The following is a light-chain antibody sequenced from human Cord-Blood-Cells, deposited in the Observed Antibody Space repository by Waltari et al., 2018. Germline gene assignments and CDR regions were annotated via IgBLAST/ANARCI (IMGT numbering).Light chain of an antibody. V-gene: IGKV4-1*01. CDR3: QQYYSTPRS. CDR2: WAS. Sequence: DIVMTQPPAPLAVSLGERATLNCTSSQSVFYSSNNKHYLAWYQQKPGQPPKLRIYWASTRESGVRVRFSCSGSGSDSTLTISSLQAEDVAVDYCQQYYSTPRSFGQGTKLEIK. CDR1: QSVFYSSNNKHY. J-gene: IGKJ2*03.